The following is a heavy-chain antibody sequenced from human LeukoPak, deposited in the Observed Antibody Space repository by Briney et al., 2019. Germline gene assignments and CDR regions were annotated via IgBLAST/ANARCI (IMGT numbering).Heavy chain of an antibody. D-gene: IGHD3-10*01. CDR1: GFTFSSYA. V-gene: IGHV3-23*01. CDR2: ISGSGAST. J-gene: IGHJ4*02. CDR3: AKTSVPHLWFRELTFDY. Sequence: PGGSLRLSCAASGFTFSSYAMTWVRQAPGKGLEWVSAISGSGASTYYADSAKGRFTVSRDNSNNTLYLQMNSLGADDTAVYFCAKTSVPHLWFRELTFDYWGQGTLVTVSS.